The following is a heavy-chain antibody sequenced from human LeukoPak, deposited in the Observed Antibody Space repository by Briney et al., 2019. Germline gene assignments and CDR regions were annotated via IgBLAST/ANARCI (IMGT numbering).Heavy chain of an antibody. D-gene: IGHD3-22*01. V-gene: IGHV3-23*01. Sequence: GGSLRLSCAASGFTFSSYAMSGVRQAPGKGLEWGSAISVSGGSTYYADAVKGRFTISRDNSKNTLYLQMNSRRVEDTAVYYCAKGANSNYYHSSGYSLGFDYWGQETLVTVSS. CDR1: GFTFSSYA. CDR3: AKGANSNYYHSSGYSLGFDY. J-gene: IGHJ4*02. CDR2: ISVSGGST.